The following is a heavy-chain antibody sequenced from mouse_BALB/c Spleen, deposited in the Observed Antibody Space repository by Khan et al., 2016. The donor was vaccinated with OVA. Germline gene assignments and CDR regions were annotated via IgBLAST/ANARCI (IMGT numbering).Heavy chain of an antibody. CDR1: GYTFTSYV. Sequence: EVQLQQSGPELVKPGASVKMSCKASGYTFTSYVMHWVKQKPGQGLEWIGYISPNNDGSKYNEKFRGKATLTSDKSSSTAYMELSSLPSEDSAVYYCLRSLFYYGSAYEGFAYWGQGTLVTVSA. CDR2: ISPNNDGS. CDR3: LRSLFYYGSAYEGFAY. J-gene: IGHJ3*01. V-gene: IGHV1S136*01. D-gene: IGHD1-1*01.